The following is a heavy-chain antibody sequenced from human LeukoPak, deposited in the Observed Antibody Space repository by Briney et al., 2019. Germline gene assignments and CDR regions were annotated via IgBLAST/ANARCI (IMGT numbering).Heavy chain of an antibody. CDR2: IKQDGSEK. CDR1: GFTFSSYW. Sequence: GGSLRLSCAASGFTFSSYWMSWVRQAPGKGLEWVASIKQDGSEKYYVDSVKGQFTISRDNAKNSLYLQMNSLRAEDTAVYYCAREVEYYYDSSGYYHYWGQGTLVTVSS. J-gene: IGHJ4*02. D-gene: IGHD3-22*01. V-gene: IGHV3-7*04. CDR3: AREVEYYYDSSGYYHY.